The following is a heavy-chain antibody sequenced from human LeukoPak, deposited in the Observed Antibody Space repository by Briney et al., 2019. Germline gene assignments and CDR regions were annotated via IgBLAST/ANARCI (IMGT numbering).Heavy chain of an antibody. CDR1: GYTFTSYD. D-gene: IGHD2-21*02. J-gene: IGHJ4*02. CDR2: MNPNSGNT. CDR3: ARELGAYCGGDCYSPYFDY. V-gene: IGHV1-8*01. Sequence: ASVKVSCKASGYTFTSYDINWVRQATGQGLEWMGWMNPNSGNTGYAQKFQGRVTVTTDTSTSTAYMELRSLRSDDTAVYYCARELGAYCGGDCYSPYFDYWGQGTLVAVSS.